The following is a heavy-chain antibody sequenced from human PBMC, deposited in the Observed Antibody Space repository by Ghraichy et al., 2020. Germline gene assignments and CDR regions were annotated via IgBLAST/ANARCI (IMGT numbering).Heavy chain of an antibody. CDR3: ARVACGGGSCYPGGFYFGRDV. V-gene: IGHV4-59*01. D-gene: IGHD2-15*01. Sequence: SETLSLTCTVSAGSISSYYWSWIRQSPGKGLEWIGYIFYSGTTTYNPSLKSRVTMSVDTSTNQLSLTLTSVTAADTAVYYCARVACGGGSCYPGGFYFGRDVWGQGTTVTVSS. CDR2: IFYSGTT. J-gene: IGHJ6*02. CDR1: AGSISSYY.